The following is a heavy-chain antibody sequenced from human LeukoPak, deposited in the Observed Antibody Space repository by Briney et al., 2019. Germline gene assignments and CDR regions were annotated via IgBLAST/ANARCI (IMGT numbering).Heavy chain of an antibody. CDR3: ARGGVTMVRGVSPFDY. Sequence: SETLSLTCAVYGGSFSGYYWSWIRQPPGKGLEWIGEINHSGSTNYNPSLKSRVTISVDTSKNQFSLKLSSVTAADTAVYYCARGGVTMVRGVSPFDYWGQGTLVTVSS. CDR2: INHSGST. D-gene: IGHD3-10*01. CDR1: GGSFSGYY. J-gene: IGHJ4*02. V-gene: IGHV4-34*01.